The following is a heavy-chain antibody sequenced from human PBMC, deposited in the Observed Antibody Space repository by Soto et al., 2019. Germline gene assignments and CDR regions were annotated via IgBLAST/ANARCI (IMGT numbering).Heavy chain of an antibody. J-gene: IGHJ6*02. CDR2: IWYDGSNK. CDR3: ARETGYSYAWVPYYYYGMDV. V-gene: IGHV3-33*01. CDR1: GFTFSSYV. Sequence: GGSLRLSCAASGFTFSSYVMHWVRQAPGKGLECVAVIWYDGSNKYYADSVKGRFTISRDNSKNTLYLQMNSLRAEDTAVYYCARETGYSYAWVPYYYYGMDVWGQGTTVTVSS. D-gene: IGHD5-18*01.